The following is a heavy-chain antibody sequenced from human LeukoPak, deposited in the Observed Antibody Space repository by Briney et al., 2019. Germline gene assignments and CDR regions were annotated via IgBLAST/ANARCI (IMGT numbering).Heavy chain of an antibody. CDR3: ARNPAGIGDY. D-gene: IGHD1-26*01. V-gene: IGHV3-48*02. Sequence: GVSLRLSCAASGFTFSSYSMNWVRQAPGKGLEWVSFISSGSRIIYYADSVKGRFTVSRDNAKNSLYLQMNSLRDEDTAVYYCARNPAGIGDYWGQGTLVTVSS. CDR2: ISSGSRII. CDR1: GFTFSSYS. J-gene: IGHJ4*02.